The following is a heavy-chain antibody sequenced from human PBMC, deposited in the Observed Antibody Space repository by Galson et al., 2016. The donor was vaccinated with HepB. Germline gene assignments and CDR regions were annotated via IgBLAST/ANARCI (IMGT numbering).Heavy chain of an antibody. V-gene: IGHV3-30*18. D-gene: IGHD3-10*01. CDR3: AKGGGLLWFGQGKHHLDY. Sequence: LRLSCAGSGFTFTSNVLHWVRQAPGRGPEWLAVISYDGSLKYYADSLKGRFTISRDNFKNTMFLQMNRLEPEATAVYYCAKGGGLLWFGQGKHHLDYGGRGTLVTVSS. CDR2: ISYDGSLK. J-gene: IGHJ4*02. CDR1: GFTFTSNV.